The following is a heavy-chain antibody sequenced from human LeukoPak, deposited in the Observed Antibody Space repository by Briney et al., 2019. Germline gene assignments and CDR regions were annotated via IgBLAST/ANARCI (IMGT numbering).Heavy chain of an antibody. CDR3: ASLLGNWEFIIDP. D-gene: IGHD7-27*01. J-gene: IGHJ5*02. V-gene: IGHV3-66*01. Sequence: AGSLRLSCAASGFTVSSNYVSWVRQAPGKGLECVLVIYSGGSKYYADSVKGRFTISRDNSKNTLYLQMNSLRAEDTAVYYCASLLGNWEFIIDPWGQGTLVTVSS. CDR2: IYSGGSK. CDR1: GFTVSSNY.